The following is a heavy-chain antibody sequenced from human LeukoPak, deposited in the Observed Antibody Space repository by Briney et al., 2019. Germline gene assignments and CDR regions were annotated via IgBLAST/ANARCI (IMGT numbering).Heavy chain of an antibody. CDR3: AIGRGGQQLGDY. D-gene: IGHD6-13*01. CDR1: EYSSPNYC. J-gene: IGHJ4*02. CDR2: IYPVDSAT. Sequence: GESLNISCKHSEYSSPNYCIGWVPHMPGKGLEWMGIIYPVDSATTTSPSIQGQVTISADKSISTAYLQWSSRKASDTAMYYCAIGRGGQQLGDYWGQGTLVTVSS. V-gene: IGHV5-51*01.